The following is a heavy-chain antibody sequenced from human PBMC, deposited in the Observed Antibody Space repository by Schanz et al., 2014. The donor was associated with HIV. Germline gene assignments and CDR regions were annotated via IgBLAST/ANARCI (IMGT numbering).Heavy chain of an antibody. CDR1: GFSFNDFA. Sequence: QLLESGGGLVQPGGSLRLSCAASGFSFNDFAVHWVRQTPGKGLEWVSGISWSSNNIGYVDSVKGRFTISRDTAKNSLFLQMNSLRAEDTALYYCARGRSGRGALFVGMDVWGQGTTVTVSS. CDR3: ARGRSGRGALFVGMDV. D-gene: IGHD6-19*01. CDR2: ISWSSNNI. J-gene: IGHJ6*02. V-gene: IGHV3-9*01.